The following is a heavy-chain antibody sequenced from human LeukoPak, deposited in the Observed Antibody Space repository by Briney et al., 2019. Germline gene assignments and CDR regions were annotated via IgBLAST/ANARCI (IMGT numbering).Heavy chain of an antibody. Sequence: RSSVKVSCKASGGTFISYAISWVRQAPGQGREWMGGIIPIFGTANYAQKFQGRVTITADESTSTAYMELSSLRSEDTAVYYCATDSYCSGGSCYKYYYYMDVWGKGTTVTVSS. CDR2: IIPIFGTA. J-gene: IGHJ6*03. V-gene: IGHV1-69*01. D-gene: IGHD2-15*01. CDR3: ATDSYCSGGSCYKYYYYMDV. CDR1: GGTFISYA.